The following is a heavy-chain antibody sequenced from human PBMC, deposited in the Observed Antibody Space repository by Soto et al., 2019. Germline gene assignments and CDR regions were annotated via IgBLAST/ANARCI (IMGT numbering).Heavy chain of an antibody. J-gene: IGHJ6*02. V-gene: IGHV1-69*08. CDR2: IITVLGTT. Sequence: QVQLVQSGAELKKTGSSVKVSCRASGDTFSSYAVNWVRQAPGRGLEWMGRIITVLGTTDYAQNFKGRLTITAEKSTKTVDMELSSLRSEDTAVYYCARRRYCGYDCYHKHYYGMDVWGQGTTVTVAS. D-gene: IGHD2-21*01. CDR1: GDTFSSYA. CDR3: ARRRYCGYDCYHKHYYGMDV.